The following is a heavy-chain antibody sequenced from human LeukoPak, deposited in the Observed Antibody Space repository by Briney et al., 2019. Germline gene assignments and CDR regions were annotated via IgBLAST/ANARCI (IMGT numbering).Heavy chain of an antibody. V-gene: IGHV4-59*12. J-gene: IGHJ6*02. CDR1: GGSISSYY. CDR3: ARWGITMVRGVIMNYYYYGMDV. Sequence: SETLSLTCTVSGGSISSYYWSWIRQPPGKGLEWIGYIYYSGSTNYNPSLKSRVTISVDTSKNQFSLKLSSVTAADTAVYYCARWGITMVRGVIMNYYYYGMDVWGQGTTVTVSS. D-gene: IGHD3-10*01. CDR2: IYYSGST.